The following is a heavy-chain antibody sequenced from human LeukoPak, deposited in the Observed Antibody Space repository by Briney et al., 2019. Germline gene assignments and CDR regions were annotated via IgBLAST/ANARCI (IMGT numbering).Heavy chain of an antibody. D-gene: IGHD3-22*01. CDR3: ARVLKGYYDS. V-gene: IGHV3-53*01. Sequence: PGGSLRLSCAASGFTFSTYWMSWVRQAPGKGLEWVSVIYSGGSTYYADSVKGRFTISRDNSKNTLYLQMNSLRAEDTAVYYCARVLKGYYDSWGQGTLVTVSS. CDR2: IYSGGST. CDR1: GFTFSTYW. J-gene: IGHJ4*02.